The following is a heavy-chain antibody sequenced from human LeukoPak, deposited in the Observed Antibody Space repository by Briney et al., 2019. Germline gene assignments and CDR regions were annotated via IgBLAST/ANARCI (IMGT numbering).Heavy chain of an antibody. Sequence: GGSLRLSCAASGFIFSRNNMNWVRQAPGKGLEWVSYISSSGTTIYYADPVKGRFTISRDNAKNSLYLQMNSLRDEDTAVYYCACARTGGAYFDYWGQGTLVTVSS. J-gene: IGHJ4*02. D-gene: IGHD1-1*01. CDR2: ISSSGTTI. V-gene: IGHV3-48*02. CDR3: ACARTGGAYFDY. CDR1: GFIFSRNN.